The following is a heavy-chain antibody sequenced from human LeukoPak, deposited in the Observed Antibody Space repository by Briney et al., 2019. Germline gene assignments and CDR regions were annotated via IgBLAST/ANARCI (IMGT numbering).Heavy chain of an antibody. Sequence: PGGSETLSCAASGFTFSSYEMNWVRQAPGKGLEWVSYISSSGSSIYYADSVKGRFTISRDNAKNSLYLQMSSLRAEDTAVYYCARDRGYNSSWYPGWYFDLWGRGTLVTVSS. CDR2: ISSSGSSI. V-gene: IGHV3-48*03. CDR3: ARDRGYNSSWYPGWYFDL. D-gene: IGHD6-13*01. CDR1: GFTFSSYE. J-gene: IGHJ2*01.